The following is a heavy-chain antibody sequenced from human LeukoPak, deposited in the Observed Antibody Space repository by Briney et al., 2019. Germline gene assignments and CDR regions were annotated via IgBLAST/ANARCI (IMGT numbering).Heavy chain of an antibody. Sequence: PGGSLRLSCAASGFTFSDNGMNWVRQAPEKGLEWISYIGSSGNTIFYADSVRGRFTISRDNAKNSLFLQMNGLRVEDTAVYYCVRGLKTAYNYFDYWGQGTLVTVSS. D-gene: IGHD2-21*02. J-gene: IGHJ4*02. CDR1: GFTFSDNG. CDR2: IGSSGNTI. CDR3: VRGLKTAYNYFDY. V-gene: IGHV3-48*04.